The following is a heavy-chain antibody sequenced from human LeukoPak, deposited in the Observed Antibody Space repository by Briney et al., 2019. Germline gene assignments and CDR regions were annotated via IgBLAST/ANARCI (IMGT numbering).Heavy chain of an antibody. J-gene: IGHJ4*02. CDR3: ARRRAYYDSSGHYSL. Sequence: SETLSLTCAVYGGSFSGYYWSWIRQPPGKGLEWVGEINHSGSTNYNPSLKSRVTISVDTSKNQFSLKLSSVTAADTAVYYCARRRAYYDSSGHYSLWGQGNLVTVSS. CDR2: INHSGST. CDR1: GGSFSGYY. V-gene: IGHV4-34*01. D-gene: IGHD3-22*01.